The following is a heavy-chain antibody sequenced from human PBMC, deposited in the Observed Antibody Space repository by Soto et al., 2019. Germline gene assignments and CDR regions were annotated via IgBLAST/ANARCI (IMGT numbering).Heavy chain of an antibody. J-gene: IGHJ4*02. V-gene: IGHV3-73*01. CDR1: GFKCSGSG. CDR2: IRSKANSYAT. D-gene: IGHD5-12*01. CDR3: TRQEDGYNYAY. Sequence: CCGASGFKCSGSGMHWVRQKSGKGLEWVGRIRSKANSYATAYAASVKGRFTISRDDSKNTAYLQMNSLKTEDTAVYYCTRQEDGYNYAYWGQGTLVTVSS.